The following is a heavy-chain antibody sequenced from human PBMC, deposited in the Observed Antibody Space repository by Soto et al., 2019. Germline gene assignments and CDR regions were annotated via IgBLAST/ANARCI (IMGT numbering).Heavy chain of an antibody. J-gene: IGHJ3*02. Sequence: GGSLRLSCAASGFTFSSYGMHWVRQAPGKGLEWVAVISYDGSNKYYAGSVKGRFTISRDNSKNTLYLQMNSLRAEDTAVYYCARDSSSIDAFDIWGQGTMVTV. V-gene: IGHV3-30*03. CDR3: ARDSSSIDAFDI. CDR1: GFTFSSYG. D-gene: IGHD6-13*01. CDR2: ISYDGSNK.